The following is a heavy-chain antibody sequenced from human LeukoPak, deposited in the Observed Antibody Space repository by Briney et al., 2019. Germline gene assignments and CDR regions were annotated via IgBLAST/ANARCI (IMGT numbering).Heavy chain of an antibody. V-gene: IGHV5-51*01. J-gene: IGHJ5*01. CDR2: IFPGDSDT. CDR1: GYTFTSYW. D-gene: IGHD6-19*01. Sequence: GESLKISCKGSGYTFTSYWIGWVRPMPGERLEWMGIIFPGDSDTRYSPSFQGQVTISADKSVSTAYLQWSSLEASDTAMYYCARRSSPGQWRAAPFDPWGQGTLVTVSS. CDR3: ARRSSPGQWRAAPFDP.